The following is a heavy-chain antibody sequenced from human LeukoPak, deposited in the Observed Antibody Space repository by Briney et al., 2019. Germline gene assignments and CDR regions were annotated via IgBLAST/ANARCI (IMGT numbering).Heavy chain of an antibody. CDR3: ARREPTGCSGTSCFAGPVGN. V-gene: IGHV3-21*01. CDR2: ISGTGDYI. D-gene: IGHD2-2*01. J-gene: IGHJ4*02. Sequence: GGSLRLSCAASGFTFSSYSMNWVRQAPGKGLEWVSSISGTGDYIYYADSVKGRFTISRDNGKNSLFLQMNSLRVEDTAVYHCARREPTGCSGTSCFAGPVGNWGQGTLVTVSS. CDR1: GFTFSSYS.